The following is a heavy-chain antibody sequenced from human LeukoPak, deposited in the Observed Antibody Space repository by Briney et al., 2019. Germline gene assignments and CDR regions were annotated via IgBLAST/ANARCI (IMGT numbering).Heavy chain of an antibody. CDR3: ARERTPNYYDSSGYLDY. J-gene: IGHJ4*02. D-gene: IGHD3-22*01. CDR1: GYTFTSYG. CDR2: ISAYNGNT. Sequence: ASVKVSCKASGYTFTSYGISWVRQAPGQGLEWMGWISAYNGNTNYAQKLQGRVIMTTDTSTSTAYMELRSLRSDDTAVYYCARERTPNYYDSSGYLDYWGQGTLVTVSS. V-gene: IGHV1-18*01.